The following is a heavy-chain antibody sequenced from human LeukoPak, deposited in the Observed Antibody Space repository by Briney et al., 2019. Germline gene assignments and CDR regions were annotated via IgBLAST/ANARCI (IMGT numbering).Heavy chain of an antibody. CDR2: INPNNGGT. V-gene: IGHV1-2*02. Sequence: ASVKVSCKASGYTFTGYYMHWVRQAPGQGLEWMGWINPNNGGTNYAQKFQGRVTMTRDTSISTAYMELSRLRSDDTAVYYCARDSYYDSSGSDYWGQGTLVTVSS. J-gene: IGHJ4*02. CDR1: GYTFTGYY. D-gene: IGHD3-22*01. CDR3: ARDSYYDSSGSDY.